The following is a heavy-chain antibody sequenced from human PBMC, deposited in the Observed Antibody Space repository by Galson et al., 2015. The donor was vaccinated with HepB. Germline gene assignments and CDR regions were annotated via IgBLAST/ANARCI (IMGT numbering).Heavy chain of an antibody. D-gene: IGHD3-16*01. CDR2: IYSGGST. CDR3: ASSLGGGDWYFDL. J-gene: IGHJ2*01. V-gene: IGHV3-66*01. CDR1: GFTVSSNY. Sequence: SLRLSCAASGFTVSSNYMSWVRQAPGKGLEWVSVIYSGGSTYYADSVKGRFTISRDNSKNTLYLQMNSLRAEDTAVYYCASSLGGGDWYFDLWGRGTLVTVSS.